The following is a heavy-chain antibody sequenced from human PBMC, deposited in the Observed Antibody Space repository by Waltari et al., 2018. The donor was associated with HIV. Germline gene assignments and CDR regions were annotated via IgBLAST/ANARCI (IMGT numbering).Heavy chain of an antibody. CDR3: ARIGTFPHNYAIDF. D-gene: IGHD1-26*01. CDR2: IKDDGSEK. V-gene: IGHV3-7*01. Sequence: EVQLMESGGGLVQSRGSLRLSCAASGFTFTNYWMSWVRQTPGKGLEWVAYIKDDGSEKYYMGSVKGRFTISRDNAKNSMFLQMNSLRAEDTAVYYCARIGTFPHNYAIDFWGQGTTVTVSS. J-gene: IGHJ6*02. CDR1: GFTFTNYW.